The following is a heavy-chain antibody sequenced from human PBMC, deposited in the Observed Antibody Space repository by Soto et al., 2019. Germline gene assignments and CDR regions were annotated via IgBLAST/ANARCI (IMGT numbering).Heavy chain of an antibody. CDR2: ISGSGGST. D-gene: IGHD5-18*01. CDR3: AKAPSVQLWLRRIY. Sequence: GGSLRLSCAASGFTFSSYAMSWVRQAPGKGLEWVSAISGSGGSTYYADSVKGRFTISRDNSKNTLYLQMNSLRAEDTAVYYCAKAPSVQLWLRRIYWGQGTLVTVSS. J-gene: IGHJ4*02. V-gene: IGHV3-23*01. CDR1: GFTFSSYA.